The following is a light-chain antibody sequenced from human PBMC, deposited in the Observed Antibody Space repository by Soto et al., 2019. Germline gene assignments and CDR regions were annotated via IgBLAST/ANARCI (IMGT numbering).Light chain of an antibody. J-gene: IGKJ5*01. V-gene: IGKV1-39*01. CDR3: PLRPSTPTP. CDR2: AAS. Sequence: TCRASQSISSYLNWYRQTPGKAPKFLIYAASNLQGGVPSRFSGSGSGTAFTLTIIRLQHEYCTTHPSPLRPSTPTPCGKGTQLEIK. CDR1: QSISSY.